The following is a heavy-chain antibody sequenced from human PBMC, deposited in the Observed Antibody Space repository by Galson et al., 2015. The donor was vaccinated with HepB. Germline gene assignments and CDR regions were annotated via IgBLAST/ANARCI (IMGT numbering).Heavy chain of an antibody. V-gene: IGHV3-30*18. CDR1: GFTFSSYG. D-gene: IGHD5-12*01. CDR3: AKSGGYDWATVDY. J-gene: IGHJ4*02. Sequence: SLRLSCAASGFTFSSYGMHWVRQAPGKGLEWVAVISYDGSNKYYADSVKGRFTISRDNSKNTLYLQMNSLRAEDTAVYYCAKSGGYDWATVDYWGQGTLVTVSS. CDR2: ISYDGSNK.